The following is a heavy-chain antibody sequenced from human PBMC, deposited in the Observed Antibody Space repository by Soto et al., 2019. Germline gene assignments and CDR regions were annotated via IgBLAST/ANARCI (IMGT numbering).Heavy chain of an antibody. J-gene: IGHJ4*02. Sequence: SETLSLTCPVSGGSISSSSCYWGWIRQPPGKGLEWIGSIYYSGSTYYNPSLKSRVTISVDTSKNQFSLKLSSVTAADTAVYYCARHGITIFGVVSYFDYWGQGTLVTVSS. CDR2: IYYSGST. CDR3: ARHGITIFGVVSYFDY. CDR1: GGSISSSSCY. V-gene: IGHV4-39*01. D-gene: IGHD3-3*01.